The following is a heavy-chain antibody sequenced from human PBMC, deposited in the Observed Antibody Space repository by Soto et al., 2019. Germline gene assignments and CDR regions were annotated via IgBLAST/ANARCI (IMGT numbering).Heavy chain of an antibody. CDR3: ARVRYSSSFQSSQQQPGLDY. CDR2: IWYDGSNK. D-gene: IGHD6-6*01. CDR1: GFTFSSYG. V-gene: IGHV3-33*01. J-gene: IGHJ4*02. Sequence: GGSLRLSCAASGFTFSSYGMHWVRQAPGKGLEWVAVIWYDGSNKYYADSVKGRFTISRDNSKNTLYLQMNSLRAEDTAVYYCARVRYSSSFQSSQQQPGLDYWGQGTLVTVSS.